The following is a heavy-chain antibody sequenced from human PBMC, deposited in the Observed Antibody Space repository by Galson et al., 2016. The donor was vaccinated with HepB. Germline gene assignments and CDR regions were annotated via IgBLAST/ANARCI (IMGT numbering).Heavy chain of an antibody. D-gene: IGHD3-10*01. CDR1: GVSISTGGYS. Sequence: TLSLTCAVSGVSISTGGYSWTWVRQPPGKGLEWIGYMYQSGRSFFNPSLKSRVSISLDRSKNQFSLELTSVTAADTAVYYCATSGSFYYYGMDVWGQGTPVIVPS. CDR2: MYQSGRS. J-gene: IGHJ6*02. V-gene: IGHV4-30-2*01. CDR3: ATSGSFYYYGMDV.